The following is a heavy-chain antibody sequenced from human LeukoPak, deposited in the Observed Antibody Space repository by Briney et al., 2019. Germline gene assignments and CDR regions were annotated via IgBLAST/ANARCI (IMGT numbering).Heavy chain of an antibody. CDR1: RYTFTGYY. V-gene: IGHV1-3*01. D-gene: IGHD3-10*01. J-gene: IGHJ5*02. CDR2: INAGNGNT. Sequence: ASVKVSCKASRYTFTGYYMHWVRQAPGQRLEWMGWINAGNGNTKYSQKFQGRVTITRDTSASTAYMELSSLRSEDTAVYYCARDNGLLWSGELLQWFDPWGQGTLVTVSS. CDR3: ARDNGLLWSGELLQWFDP.